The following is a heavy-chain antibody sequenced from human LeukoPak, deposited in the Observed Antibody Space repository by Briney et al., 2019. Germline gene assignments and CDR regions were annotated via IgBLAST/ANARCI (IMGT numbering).Heavy chain of an antibody. V-gene: IGHV3-15*01. CDR1: GFTFTNAW. CDR2: IKTKADGGTT. CDR3: TTPGYYYDMDV. D-gene: IGHD7-27*01. Sequence: PGGSLRLSCAASGFTFTNAWMSWVRQAPGKGLEWVGRIKTKADGGTTDYAAPVKGRFTISRDDSKNTLYLQMNSLKTEDTAVYYCTTPGYYYDMDVWGQGTTVTVSS. J-gene: IGHJ6*02.